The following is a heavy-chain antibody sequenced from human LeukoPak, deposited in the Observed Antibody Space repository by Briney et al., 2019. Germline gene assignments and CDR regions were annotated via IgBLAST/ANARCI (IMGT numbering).Heavy chain of an antibody. Sequence: GGSLRLSCAASGFTFSTFAMIWVRQPPGKGLEWVSSIFPSGGEIHYADSVKGRFTISRDNSNNTLYLQMNSLRAEDTAVYYCARGQYSGRGGYFDYWGQGTLVTVSS. J-gene: IGHJ4*02. V-gene: IGHV3-23*01. CDR3: ARGQYSGRGGYFDY. CDR1: GFTFSTFA. D-gene: IGHD3-10*01. CDR2: IFPSGGEI.